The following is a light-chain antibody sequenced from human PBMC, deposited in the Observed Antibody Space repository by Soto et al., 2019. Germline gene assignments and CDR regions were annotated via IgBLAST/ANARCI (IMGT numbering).Light chain of an antibody. CDR3: QQYNSYSYT. CDR2: DAS. CDR1: QSISSW. J-gene: IGKJ2*01. V-gene: IGKV1-5*01. Sequence: DIQMTQSPSTLSASVGDRVTITCRASQSISSWLAWYQQKPGKAPKLLIYDASSLESGVPSRFSGSGSGTEFTLTSSSLQPDDFPTYYCQQYNSYSYTFGQGTKLEIK.